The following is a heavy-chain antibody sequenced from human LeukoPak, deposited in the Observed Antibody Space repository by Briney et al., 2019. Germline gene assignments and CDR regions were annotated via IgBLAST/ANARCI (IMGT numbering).Heavy chain of an antibody. V-gene: IGHV3-23*01. CDR3: AKDWGYGSASPYYFDY. D-gene: IGHD3-10*01. J-gene: IGHJ4*02. CDR2: ISGSGGST. CDR1: GFTLRSYA. Sequence: GGSLRLSCTASGFTLRSYAVSWVRQAPGKGLEWVSAISGSGGSTYYAESAKGRFTTSRDNSKNTVYLQMNSLRAEDTAVYYCAKDWGYGSASPYYFDYWGQGTLVTVSS.